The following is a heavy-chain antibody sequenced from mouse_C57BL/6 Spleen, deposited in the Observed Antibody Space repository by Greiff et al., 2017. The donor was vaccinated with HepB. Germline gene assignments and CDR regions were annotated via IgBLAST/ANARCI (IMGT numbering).Heavy chain of an antibody. CDR3: TTGVAPFAY. CDR2: IDPENGDT. Sequence: QSGAELVRPGASVKLSCTASGFNIKDDYMHWVKQRPEQGLEWIGWIDPENGDTEYASKFQGKATITADTSSNTAYLQLSSLTSEDTAVYYCTTGVAPFAYWGQGTLVTVSA. V-gene: IGHV14-4*01. J-gene: IGHJ3*01. D-gene: IGHD1-1*02. CDR1: GFNIKDDY.